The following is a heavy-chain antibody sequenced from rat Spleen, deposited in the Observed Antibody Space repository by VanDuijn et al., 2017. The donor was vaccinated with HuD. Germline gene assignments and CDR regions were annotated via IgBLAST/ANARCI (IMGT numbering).Heavy chain of an antibody. J-gene: IGHJ3*01. V-gene: IGHV5-27*01. CDR2: ISTAGSNT. CDR3: TTDRDYYSSYIPRFAY. D-gene: IGHD1-2*01. CDR1: GFTFNNYY. Sequence: EVKLVEFGGGLVQPGRSLKLSCAASGFTFNNYYMVWVRQAPTKGLEWVAYISTAGSNTFYRDSVKGRFTISRDNAKSTQYLQMDSLRPEDTATYYCTTDRDYYSSYIPRFAYWGQGTLVTVSS.